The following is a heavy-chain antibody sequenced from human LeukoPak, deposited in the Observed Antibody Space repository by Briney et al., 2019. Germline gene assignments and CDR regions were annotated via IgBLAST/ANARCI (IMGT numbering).Heavy chain of an antibody. Sequence: GGSLRLSCAASGFTFSSYWMSWVRQAPGKGLEWVANIKQDGSEKYYVDSVKGRFTISRDNAKNSLYLQMNSLRAEDTAVYYCARGILWFGEFSSYYYYYMDVWGKGTTVTVS. V-gene: IGHV3-7*01. CDR2: IKQDGSEK. CDR3: ARGILWFGEFSSYYYYYMDV. J-gene: IGHJ6*03. CDR1: GFTFSSYW. D-gene: IGHD3-10*01.